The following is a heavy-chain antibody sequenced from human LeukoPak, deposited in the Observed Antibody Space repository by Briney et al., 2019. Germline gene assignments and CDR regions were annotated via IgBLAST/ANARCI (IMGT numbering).Heavy chain of an antibody. CDR1: GFTFSSYS. CDR2: ISSSSSYI. Sequence: GGSLRLSCAASGFTFSSYSMNWVRQSPGKVLEWVSSISSSSSYIYYADSVKGRFTISRDNVKNSVYLQMNSLRAEDTAVYYCARDRRPTVTFLFQHWGQGTLVTVSS. J-gene: IGHJ1*01. D-gene: IGHD4-17*01. V-gene: IGHV3-21*06. CDR3: ARDRRPTVTFLFQH.